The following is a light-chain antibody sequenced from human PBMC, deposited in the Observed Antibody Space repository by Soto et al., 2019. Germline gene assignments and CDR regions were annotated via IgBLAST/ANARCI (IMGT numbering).Light chain of an antibody. J-gene: IGKJ4*01. CDR3: QQRSIWPLT. Sequence: EIVLTQSPATLSLSPGERATLSCRASQSINSYLAWYQQKPGQAPRLLIYDASNRATAIPARFSGSGSGTDFTLTISSLEPEDFAVYYCQQRSIWPLTFGGGTKV. V-gene: IGKV3-11*01. CDR1: QSINSY. CDR2: DAS.